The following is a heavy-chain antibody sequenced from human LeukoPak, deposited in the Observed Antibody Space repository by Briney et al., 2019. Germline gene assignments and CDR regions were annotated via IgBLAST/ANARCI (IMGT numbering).Heavy chain of an antibody. CDR1: GFTFDDYA. V-gene: IGHV3-9*01. Sequence: PGRSLRLSCAASGFTFDDYAMHWVRQAPGKGLEWVSGISWNSGSIGYADSVKGRFTTSRDNAKNSLYLQMNSLRAEDTALYYCAKDQSDSSGANWFDPWGQGTLVTVSS. J-gene: IGHJ5*02. CDR3: AKDQSDSSGANWFDP. D-gene: IGHD6-19*01. CDR2: ISWNSGSI.